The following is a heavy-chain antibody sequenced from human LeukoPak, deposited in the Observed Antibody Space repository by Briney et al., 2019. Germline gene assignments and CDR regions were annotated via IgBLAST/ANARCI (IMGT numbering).Heavy chain of an antibody. J-gene: IGHJ4*02. Sequence: GGSLRLSCAASGFTFSSYSMNWVRQAPGRGLEWVSSIRFTGSYIYYADSVKGRFTISRDDAKNLLSLQMISLRVEDTAVYYCARAGPRGDGYNSDYWGQGTLVTVSS. D-gene: IGHD5-24*01. CDR3: ARAGPRGDGYNSDY. V-gene: IGHV3-21*01. CDR2: IRFTGSYI. CDR1: GFTFSSYS.